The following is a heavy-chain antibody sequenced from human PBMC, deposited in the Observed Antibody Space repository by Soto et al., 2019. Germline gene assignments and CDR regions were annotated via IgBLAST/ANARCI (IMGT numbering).Heavy chain of an antibody. CDR3: ARDRASYALDY. CDR1: GYTFTNYG. Sequence: QVQLVQSGAEVRKPGASVKVSCKASGYTFTNYGIIWVRQAPGQGLEWMGWISAYNGNTNYAHTLQGRVTMTRDTSTSTAYMELRSVRSDDTAVYYCARDRASYALDYWGQGTLVTVSS. V-gene: IGHV1-18*01. CDR2: ISAYNGNT. D-gene: IGHD1-26*01. J-gene: IGHJ4*02.